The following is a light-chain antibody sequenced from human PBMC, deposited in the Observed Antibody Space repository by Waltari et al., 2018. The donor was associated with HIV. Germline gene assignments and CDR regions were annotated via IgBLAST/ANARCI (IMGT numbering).Light chain of an antibody. J-gene: IGLJ2*01. V-gene: IGLV2-8*01. CDR1: SSHVVAYNY. Sequence: QSALTQPPSASGSPGHSVTTSCAGTSSHVVAYNYASWYQQHPGKAPKLIIYEVTKRPSGVPDRFAGSKSGNAASLTVSGLQTEDEAVYYCSSYAGSSTLIFGGGT. CDR3: SSYAGSSTLI. CDR2: EVT.